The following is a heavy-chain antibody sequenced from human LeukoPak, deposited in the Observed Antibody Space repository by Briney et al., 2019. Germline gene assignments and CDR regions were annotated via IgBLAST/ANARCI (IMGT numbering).Heavy chain of an antibody. J-gene: IGHJ4*02. CDR3: ARHQLGFMPGYCYDLPFDY. Sequence: GESLKISCKGSGYSFTSYWIGWVRQMPGKGLEWMGIIYPGDSDTRYSPSFQGQVTISADKSISTAYLQWSSLKASDTAMYYCARHQLGFMPGYCYDLPFDYWGQGTLVTVSS. CDR2: IYPGDSDT. D-gene: IGHD3-22*01. CDR1: GYSFTSYW. V-gene: IGHV5-51*01.